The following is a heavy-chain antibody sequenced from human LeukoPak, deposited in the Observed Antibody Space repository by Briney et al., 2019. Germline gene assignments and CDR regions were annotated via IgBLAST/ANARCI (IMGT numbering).Heavy chain of an antibody. CDR3: ARHPYSYGSSDY. Sequence: SETLSLTCTVSGGSINSYYWSWIRQPPGKGLEWIGYIYYSGNTNYNPSLKSRVTISVDTSKNQFSLKLSSVTAADTAVYYCARHPYSYGSSDYWGQGTLVTVSS. D-gene: IGHD5-18*01. CDR2: IYYSGNT. CDR1: GGSINSYY. V-gene: IGHV4-59*08. J-gene: IGHJ4*02.